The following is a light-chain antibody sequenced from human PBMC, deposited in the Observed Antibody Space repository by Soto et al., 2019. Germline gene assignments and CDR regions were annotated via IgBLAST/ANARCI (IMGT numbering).Light chain of an antibody. Sequence: AIQMTQSPSSLSASVGDRVTITCRASQGIRRDLGWYQQRPGRAPKLLISGASDLQTDVPSRFSGSGFGTDFTLTISSLQPEDFGTYYCRQERGFPFTVGPGNKVDIK. V-gene: IGKV1-6*01. CDR3: RQERGFPFT. J-gene: IGKJ3*01. CDR2: GAS. CDR1: QGIRRD.